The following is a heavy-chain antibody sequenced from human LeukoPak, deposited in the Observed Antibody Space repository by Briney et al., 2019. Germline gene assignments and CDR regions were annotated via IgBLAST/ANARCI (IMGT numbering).Heavy chain of an antibody. J-gene: IGHJ5*02. Sequence: SETLSLTCAVYGGSFSGYYWSWIRQPPGKGLEWIGEINHSGSTNYNPSLKSRVTISLDTSKNQFSLKLSPVTAADTAVYYCARGLITMVRGVIILNWSDPWGQGTLVTVSS. D-gene: IGHD3-10*01. V-gene: IGHV4-34*01. CDR3: ARGLITMVRGVIILNWSDP. CDR1: GGSFSGYY. CDR2: INHSGST.